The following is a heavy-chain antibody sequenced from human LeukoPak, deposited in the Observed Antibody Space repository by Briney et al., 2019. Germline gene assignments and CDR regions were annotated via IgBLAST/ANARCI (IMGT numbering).Heavy chain of an antibody. V-gene: IGHV3-23*01. J-gene: IGHJ1*01. CDR3: AKAPGYYDSSGYYYAYFQH. D-gene: IGHD3-22*01. CDR2: ISGSGGST. Sequence: PGGSLRLSCTASGFTFSTYAMSWVRQAPGKGLECVSAISGSGGSTYYADSVKGRFTISRNNSKNTLYLQMNSLRAEDTAVYYCAKAPGYYDSSGYYYAYFQHWGQGTLVTVSS. CDR1: GFTFSTYA.